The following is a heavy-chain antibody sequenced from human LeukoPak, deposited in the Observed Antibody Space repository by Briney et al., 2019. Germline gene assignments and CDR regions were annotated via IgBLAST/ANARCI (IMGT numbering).Heavy chain of an antibody. CDR2: ISWNSGSI. V-gene: IGHV3-9*01. Sequence: GGSLRLSCAASGFTFDDYAMHWVRQAPGKGLEWVSGISWNSGSIGYADSVKGRFTISRDNAKNSLYLQMNSLRAEDTALYYCAKDIRPGIVVVPAGYSDYWGQGTLVTVSS. CDR3: AKDIRPGIVVVPAGYSDY. J-gene: IGHJ4*02. CDR1: GFTFDDYA. D-gene: IGHD2-2*01.